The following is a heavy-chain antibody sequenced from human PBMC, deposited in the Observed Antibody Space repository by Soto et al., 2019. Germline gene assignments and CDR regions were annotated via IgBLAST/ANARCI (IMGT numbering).Heavy chain of an antibody. CDR3: ARRSHRSGSGSFIEK. CDR1: GDSISSKNYY. CDR2: IYDNGGT. V-gene: IGHV4-39*01. Sequence: SETLSLTCTVYGDSISSKNYYWEWIRLPPGKGLEWIGSIYDNGGTYYNPSLKSRVTIHVETPKKQISLKLKSVTAADSALYYCARRSHRSGSGSFIEKWGQGTLVTVSS. D-gene: IGHD3-10*01. J-gene: IGHJ4*02.